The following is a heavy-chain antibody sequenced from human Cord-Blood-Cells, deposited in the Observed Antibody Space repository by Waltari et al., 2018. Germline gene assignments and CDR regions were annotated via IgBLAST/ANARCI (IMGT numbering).Heavy chain of an antibody. CDR2: IIPIFGTA. Sequence: QVQLVQSGAEVKKPGSSVKVPCKASGGTFSSYAIRWVRQSPGQGLEWMGGIIPIFGTANYAQKCQCRVTITADESTSTAYMELSSLRSEDTAVYYCASGIVVVPAAAFDYWGQGTLVTVSS. CDR3: ASGIVVVPAAAFDY. D-gene: IGHD2-2*01. V-gene: IGHV1-69*01. CDR1: GGTFSSYA. J-gene: IGHJ4*02.